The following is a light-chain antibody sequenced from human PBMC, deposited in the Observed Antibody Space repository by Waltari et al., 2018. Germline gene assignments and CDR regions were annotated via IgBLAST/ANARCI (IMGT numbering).Light chain of an antibody. J-gene: IGLJ2*01. CDR1: SSDVGTYNL. CDR2: EVT. V-gene: IGLV2-23*02. CDR3: CSYAGSHVV. Sequence: QSALTQPASVSGSPGQSITIFCTGTSSDVGTYNLVSWYPQHPTKAPKLLIYEVTKRPSRVSNRYSGSKSGNTASLTISGLQAEDEADYYCCSYAGSHVVFGGGTKLTVL.